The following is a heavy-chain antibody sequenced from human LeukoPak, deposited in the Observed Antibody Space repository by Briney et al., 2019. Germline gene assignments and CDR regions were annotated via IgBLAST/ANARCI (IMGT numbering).Heavy chain of an antibody. CDR1: SGSISSHY. CDR2: IYYSGST. V-gene: IGHV4-59*08. J-gene: IGHJ6*03. Sequence: SETLSLTCTVSSGSISSHYWSWIRQPPGEALEWIGYIYYSGSTNYNPSLKSRVTISVDTSKNQFSLKVISVTAADTAVYYCARFLAGTRHFHFYYYMDVWGKGTTVTISS. CDR3: ARFLAGTRHFHFYYYMDV. D-gene: IGHD3-9*01.